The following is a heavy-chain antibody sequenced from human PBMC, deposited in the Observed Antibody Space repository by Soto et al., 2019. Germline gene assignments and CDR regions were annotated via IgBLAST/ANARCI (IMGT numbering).Heavy chain of an antibody. J-gene: IGHJ5*02. CDR1: GYTFTSYY. CDR3: ARENWFDP. Sequence: QVQLVQSGAELKKPGASVKVSCKASGYTFTSYYIHWVRQAPGQGLEWMGVINPSGGSTTYAQKFQDRVTMTRDTSTGTVYIELSSLRSEDTGVYYCARENWFDPWGPGNMVTVSS. V-gene: IGHV1-46*01. CDR2: INPSGGST.